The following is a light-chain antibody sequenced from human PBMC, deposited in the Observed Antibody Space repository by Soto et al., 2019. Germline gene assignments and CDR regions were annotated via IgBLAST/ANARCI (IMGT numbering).Light chain of an antibody. Sequence: AIQMTQSPSSLSASVGDTVTITCRASQAIRGALGWYQQKPGKAPKLLIYGASTLEAGVPSRFGGSGSGTDFSLTISGLQSEDFATYYCLQDNDYPWTFGQGTKVEI. J-gene: IGKJ1*01. CDR1: QAIRGA. V-gene: IGKV1-6*01. CDR2: GAS. CDR3: LQDNDYPWT.